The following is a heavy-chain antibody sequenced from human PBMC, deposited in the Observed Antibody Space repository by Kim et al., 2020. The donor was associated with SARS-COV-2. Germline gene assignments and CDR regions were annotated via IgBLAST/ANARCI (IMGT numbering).Heavy chain of an antibody. CDR3: ARGTWSGYPVDY. CDR2: INHSGST. J-gene: IGHJ4*02. Sequence: SETLSLTCAVYGGSFSGYYWSWIRQPPGKGLEWIGEINHSGSTNYNPSLKSRVTISVDTSKNQFSLKLSSVTAADTAVYYCARGTWSGYPVDYWGQGTLV. D-gene: IGHD3-3*01. CDR1: GGSFSGYY. V-gene: IGHV4-34*01.